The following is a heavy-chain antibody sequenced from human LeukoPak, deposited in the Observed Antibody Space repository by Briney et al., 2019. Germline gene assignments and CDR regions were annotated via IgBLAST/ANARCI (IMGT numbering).Heavy chain of an antibody. CDR1: GLTFSSYG. CDR2: IWYDGSNK. CDR3: AGEGASGAFDI. D-gene: IGHD6-19*01. V-gene: IGHV3-33*01. J-gene: IGHJ3*02. Sequence: GGSLRLSCAASGLTFSSYGMHWVRQAPGKGLEGVAVIWYDGSNKYYADSVKGRFTISRDNSKNTLYLQMNSLRAEDTAVYYCAGEGASGAFDIWGQGTMVTVSS.